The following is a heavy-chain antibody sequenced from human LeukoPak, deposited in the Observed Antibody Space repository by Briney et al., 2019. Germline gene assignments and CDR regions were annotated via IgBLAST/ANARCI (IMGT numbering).Heavy chain of an antibody. CDR3: ARDLTYGDYVSFDY. V-gene: IGHV3-7*01. D-gene: IGHD4-17*01. J-gene: IGHJ4*02. Sequence: QTGGSLRLSCAASGFTFSSYWMSWVRQAPGKGLEWVANIKQDGSEKYYVDSVKGRFTISRDNAKNSLYLQMNSLRAEDTAVYYCARDLTYGDYVSFDYWGQGTLVTVSS. CDR2: IKQDGSEK. CDR1: GFTFSSYW.